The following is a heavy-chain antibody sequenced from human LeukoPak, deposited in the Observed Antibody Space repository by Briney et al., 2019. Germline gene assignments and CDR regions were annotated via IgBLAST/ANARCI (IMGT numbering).Heavy chain of an antibody. CDR2: INPIFGTA. V-gene: IGHV1-69*13. J-gene: IGHJ4*02. CDR3: ATSRGYDGRFDY. D-gene: IGHD5-12*01. CDR1: GGTFSSYA. Sequence: ASVKVSCKASGGTFSSYAISWVRQAPGQGLEWMGGINPIFGTANYAQKFQGRVTITADESTSTAYMELSSLRSEDTAVYYCATSRGYDGRFDYWGQGTLVTVSS.